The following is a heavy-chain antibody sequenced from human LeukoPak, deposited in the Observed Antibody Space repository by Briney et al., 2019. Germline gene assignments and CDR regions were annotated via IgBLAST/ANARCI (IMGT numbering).Heavy chain of an antibody. J-gene: IGHJ4*02. CDR2: ISYDGSNK. CDR1: GFTFSNYA. CDR3: ARAPGPFMEYVFDY. V-gene: IGHV3-30*04. D-gene: IGHD1-1*01. Sequence: GRSLRLSCAASGFTFSNYAMHWVHQAPGKGLEWVAVISYDGSNKYYADSVKGRFTISRDNSKNTLYLQMNSLRAEDTAVYYCARAPGPFMEYVFDYWGQGTLVTVSS.